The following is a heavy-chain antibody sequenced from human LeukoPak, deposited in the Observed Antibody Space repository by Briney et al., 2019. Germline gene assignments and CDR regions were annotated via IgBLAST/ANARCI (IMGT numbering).Heavy chain of an antibody. Sequence: GGSLRLSCAASGFTFSSYAMSWVRQAPGKGLEWVAVISYDGSNKYYADSVKGRFTISRDNSKNTLYLQMNSLRAEDTAVYYCAGTIPQFGLRAFDIWGQGTMVTVSS. CDR3: AGTIPQFGLRAFDI. CDR2: ISYDGSNK. D-gene: IGHD2-21*01. V-gene: IGHV3-30*03. CDR1: GFTFSSYA. J-gene: IGHJ3*02.